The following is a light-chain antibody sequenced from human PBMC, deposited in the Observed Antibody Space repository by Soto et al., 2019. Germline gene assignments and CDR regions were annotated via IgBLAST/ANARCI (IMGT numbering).Light chain of an antibody. J-gene: IGKJ1*01. V-gene: IGKV3-20*01. CDR1: HSVTSSY. CDR3: QQYGSSPQT. Sequence: EIVLTQSPGTLSLSPGERATLSCRASHSVTSSYLAWYQQKPGQAPRLLIYGASSRATGIPDRFSGSGSGKDFTLTISRLEPEDFAVYYCQQYGSSPQTFGQGTKVEIK. CDR2: GAS.